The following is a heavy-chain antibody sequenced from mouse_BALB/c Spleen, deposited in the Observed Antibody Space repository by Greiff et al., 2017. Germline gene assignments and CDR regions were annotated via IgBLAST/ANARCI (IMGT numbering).Heavy chain of an antibody. V-gene: IGHV1S135*01. CDR3: ARMGGTTVVAKGWYFDV. CDR2: IDPYNGGT. Sequence: VQLQQSGPELVKPGASVKVSCKASGYAFTSYNMYWVKQSHGKSLEWIGYIDPYNGGTSYNQKFKGKATLTVDKSSSTAYMHLNSLTSEDSAVYYCARMGGTTVVAKGWYFDVWGAGTTVTVSS. D-gene: IGHD1-1*01. CDR1: GYAFTSYN. J-gene: IGHJ1*01.